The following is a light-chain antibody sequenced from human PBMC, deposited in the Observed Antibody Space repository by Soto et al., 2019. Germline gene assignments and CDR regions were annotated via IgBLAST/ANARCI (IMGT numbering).Light chain of an antibody. CDR1: SSDIGAYNY. V-gene: IGLV2-14*01. CDR2: EVS. J-gene: IGLJ2*01. CDR3: SSYTISSLVV. Sequence: QSVLIQPASVSGSPGQSITISCTGTSSDIGAYNYVSWYQQHPGKAPKIIIYEVSNRPSGVSNRFSGSKSANTASLTISGLQAEDEADYYCSSYTISSLVVFGGGTKVTVL.